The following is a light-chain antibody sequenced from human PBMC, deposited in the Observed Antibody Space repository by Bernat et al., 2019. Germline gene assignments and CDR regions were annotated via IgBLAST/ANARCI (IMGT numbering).Light chain of an antibody. V-gene: IGLV1-47*02. J-gene: IGLJ1*01. Sequence: QSVLTQPPSASATPGQRVTISCSGSSSNIGSNHVYWYQQFPGTAPKLLTYNSNQRPSGVPDRFSASKSGTSASLAISGLRSDDEADYYCSAWDDSLSGRYVFGSGTKVTVL. CDR2: NSN. CDR3: SAWDDSLSGRYV. CDR1: SSNIGSNH.